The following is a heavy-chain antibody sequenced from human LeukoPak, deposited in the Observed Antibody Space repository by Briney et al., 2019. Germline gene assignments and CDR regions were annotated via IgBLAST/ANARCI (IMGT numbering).Heavy chain of an antibody. D-gene: IGHD3-10*01. CDR2: ITSNGDNT. Sequence: PAGSLRLSCPASGFTFSTYPMHWVRQAPGKGLEYVSAITSNGDNTYYADAVKVRFIVSRDNSENTLFLQMSRLRPEGRVVFCCVSRLRPYFYGYGGEGTVVTVSS. CDR1: GFTFSTYP. V-gene: IGHV3-64D*09. J-gene: IGHJ4*02. CDR3: VSRLRPYFYGY.